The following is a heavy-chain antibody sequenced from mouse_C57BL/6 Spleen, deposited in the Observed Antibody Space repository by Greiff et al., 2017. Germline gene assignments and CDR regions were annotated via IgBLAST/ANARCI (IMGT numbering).Heavy chain of an antibody. CDR1: GYTFTDYN. J-gene: IGHJ2*01. CDR3: ARTGTYYFDY. CDR2: IKPKNGGT. V-gene: IGHV1-22*01. Sequence: SGPELVKPGASVKMSCKASGYTFTDYNMHWVKQNHGKSLEWIGSIKPKNGGTSYNQKFMGKATLTVNQSSITAYMELRCLTSEYSAVYYCARTGTYYFDYWGQGTTLTVSS. D-gene: IGHD4-1*01.